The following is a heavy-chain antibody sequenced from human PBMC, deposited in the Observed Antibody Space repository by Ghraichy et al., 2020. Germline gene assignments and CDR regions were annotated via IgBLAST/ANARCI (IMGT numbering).Heavy chain of an antibody. CDR1: GFTFSSYA. D-gene: IGHD3-10*01. V-gene: IGHV3-23*01. CDR3: AKDVPPVPYYYGSGSYYDY. J-gene: IGHJ4*02. CDR2: ISGSGGST. Sequence: GGSLRLSCAASGFTFSSYAMSWVRQAPGKGLEWVSAISGSGGSTYYADSVKGRFTISRDNSKNTLYLQMNSLRAEDTAVYYCAKDVPPVPYYYGSGSYYDYWGQGTLVTVSS.